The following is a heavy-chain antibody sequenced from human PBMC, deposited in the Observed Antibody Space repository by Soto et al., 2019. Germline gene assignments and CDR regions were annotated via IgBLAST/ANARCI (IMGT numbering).Heavy chain of an antibody. CDR2: IKQDGSEK. J-gene: IGHJ6*02. CDR1: GFTFSSYW. Sequence: LRLSCAASGFTFSSYWMSWVRQAPGKGLEWVANIKQDGSEKYYVDSVKGRFTISRDNAKNSLYLQMNSLRAEDTAVYYCARDGGYCSSTSCYYGMDVWGQGTTVTVSS. D-gene: IGHD2-2*01. CDR3: ARDGGYCSSTSCYYGMDV. V-gene: IGHV3-7*03.